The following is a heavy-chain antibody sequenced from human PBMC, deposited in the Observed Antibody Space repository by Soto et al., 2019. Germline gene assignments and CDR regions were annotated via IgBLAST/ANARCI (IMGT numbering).Heavy chain of an antibody. CDR3: ARYGYNYGMDV. D-gene: IGHD6-13*01. CDR1: GFSFSSYW. J-gene: IGHJ6*02. Sequence: PGGSLRLSCAASGFSFSSYWMTWVRQAPGKGLEWVANIKQDGSEKYNVDSVKGRFTISRDNAKNSLYLQMNSLRAEDTAVYYCARYGYNYGMDVWGQGTTVTVSS. V-gene: IGHV3-7*03. CDR2: IKQDGSEK.